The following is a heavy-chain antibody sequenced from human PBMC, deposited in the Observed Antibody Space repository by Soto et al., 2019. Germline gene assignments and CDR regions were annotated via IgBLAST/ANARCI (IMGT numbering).Heavy chain of an antibody. Sequence: LSLTCTVSGGTIRSSNYYWAWIRQPPGKGLEWIGSIDYSGSTYYNPSLKSRVTISVDTSKNHSSLKLGSVTAADTALYYCSRRAPEGFDPWGQGTLVTVSS. CDR1: GGTIRSSNYY. CDR3: SRRAPEGFDP. CDR2: IDYSGST. J-gene: IGHJ5*02. V-gene: IGHV4-39*02.